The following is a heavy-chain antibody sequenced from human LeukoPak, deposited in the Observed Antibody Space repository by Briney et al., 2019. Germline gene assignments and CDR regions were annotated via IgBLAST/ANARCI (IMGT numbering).Heavy chain of an antibody. CDR1: GGSVSSGTYY. Sequence: SETLSLTCTVSGGSVSSGTYYWSWIRQPPGKGLEWIGYVDYRGNTNYNPSLKSRVTISIDTSKSLFSLKLNSVTAADTAVYYCARVEVGAANRQWYGMDVWGQGTTVTVSS. J-gene: IGHJ6*02. D-gene: IGHD2-15*01. CDR2: VDYRGNT. V-gene: IGHV4-61*01. CDR3: ARVEVGAANRQWYGMDV.